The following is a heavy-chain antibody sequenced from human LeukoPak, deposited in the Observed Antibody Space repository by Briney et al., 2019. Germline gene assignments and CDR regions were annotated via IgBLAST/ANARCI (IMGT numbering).Heavy chain of an antibody. V-gene: IGHV3-53*01. CDR1: GFTFSSNG. Sequence: GGSLRLSCAASGFTFSSNGMNWVRQAPGKGLEWVSVIYSGGSTYYADSVKGRFTISRDNSKNTLYLQMNSLRAEDTAVYYCARGLIAAAEFDPWGQGTLVTVSS. CDR3: ARGLIAAAEFDP. CDR2: IYSGGST. J-gene: IGHJ5*02. D-gene: IGHD6-13*01.